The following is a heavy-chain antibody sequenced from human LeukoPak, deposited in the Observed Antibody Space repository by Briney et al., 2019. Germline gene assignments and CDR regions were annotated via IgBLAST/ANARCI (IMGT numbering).Heavy chain of an antibody. Sequence: AGGSLRLSCAASGFTFSSYSMNGVHQAPGKGLEWVSSISSSSSYIYYADSVKGRFTISRDNAKNSLYLQMNSLRAEDTAVYYCARGADGVSSNSRGWFDPWGQGTLVTVSS. CDR2: ISSSSSYI. CDR1: GFTFSSYS. V-gene: IGHV3-21*01. J-gene: IGHJ5*02. CDR3: ARGADGVSSNSRGWFDP. D-gene: IGHD2-15*01.